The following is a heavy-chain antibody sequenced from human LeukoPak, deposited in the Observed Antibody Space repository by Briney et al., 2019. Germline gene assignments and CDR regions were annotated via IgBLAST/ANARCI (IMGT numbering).Heavy chain of an antibody. CDR1: GGSISSSSYY. CDR2: IYYSGST. D-gene: IGHD3-22*01. V-gene: IGHV4-39*01. CDR3: ARHDYDSSGYYYNGRRYFDY. J-gene: IGHJ4*02. Sequence: SETLSLTCTVSGGSISSSSYYWGWIRQPPGKGLEWIGIIYYSGSTYYNPSLKSRVTISVDTSKNQFSLKLSSVTAADTAVYYCARHDYDSSGYYYNGRRYFDYWGQGTLVTVSS.